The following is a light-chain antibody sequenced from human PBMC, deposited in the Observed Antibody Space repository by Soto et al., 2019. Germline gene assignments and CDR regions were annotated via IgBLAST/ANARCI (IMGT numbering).Light chain of an antibody. CDR3: QQYNNWPLT. J-gene: IGKJ4*01. CDR1: QSVSSN. CDR2: GAS. Sequence: EIVMTQSPATLSVSPGERATRTCRASQSVSSNVAWYQQKPGQAHRLLIYGASTRATGIPARFSGSGSGTEFTLTISSLQSEDFAVYYCQQYNNWPLTFGGGTKVEIK. V-gene: IGKV3-15*01.